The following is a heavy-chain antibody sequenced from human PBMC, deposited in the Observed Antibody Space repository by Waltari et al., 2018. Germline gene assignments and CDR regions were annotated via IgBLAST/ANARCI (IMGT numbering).Heavy chain of an antibody. Sequence: QLQLQESGPGLVKPSETLSLTCTVSGGSISSSSYYWGWIRQPPGKGLEWIGSIYYSGSTYYNPSRKSRVTISVDTSKNQFSLKLSSVTAADTAVYYCARPYPRIAVAGPSDAFDIWGQGTMVTVSS. D-gene: IGHD6-19*01. CDR3: ARPYPRIAVAGPSDAFDI. CDR2: IYYSGST. V-gene: IGHV4-39*01. CDR1: GGSISSSSYY. J-gene: IGHJ3*02.